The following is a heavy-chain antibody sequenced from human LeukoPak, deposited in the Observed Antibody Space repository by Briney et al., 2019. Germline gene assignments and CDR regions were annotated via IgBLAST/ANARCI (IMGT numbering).Heavy chain of an antibody. CDR2: ISAYNGNT. Sequence: ASVKVSCKASGYTFTSYGISWVRQAPGQGLEWMGWISAYNGNTNYAQKLQGRVTITRDTSASTAYMELSSLRSEDTAVYYCARVPDVLRFSNWFDPWGQGTLVTVSS. V-gene: IGHV1-18*01. J-gene: IGHJ5*02. D-gene: IGHD3-3*01. CDR3: ARVPDVLRFSNWFDP. CDR1: GYTFTSYG.